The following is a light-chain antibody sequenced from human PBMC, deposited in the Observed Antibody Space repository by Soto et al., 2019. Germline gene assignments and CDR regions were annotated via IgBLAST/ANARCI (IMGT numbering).Light chain of an antibody. CDR2: GAS. CDR3: QQYGSSPWT. Sequence: ETVLTQSPGTLSLSPGEIATLSCRASQTIRINYLAWYRQTPGQAPRLLIYGASNRATGIADRFSGSGSGTDFTLIISRLEPEDFALYYCQQYGSSPWTFGQGTKVEIK. J-gene: IGKJ1*01. CDR1: QTIRINY. V-gene: IGKV3-20*01.